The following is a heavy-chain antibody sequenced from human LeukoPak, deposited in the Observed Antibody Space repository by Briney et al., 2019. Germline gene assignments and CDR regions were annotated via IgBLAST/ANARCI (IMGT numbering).Heavy chain of an antibody. CDR1: GGSISSSNYF. Sequence: HPSETLSLTCTVSGGSISSSNYFWGWIRQPPGKGLEWIGSIYYSGSTYYNPSLKSRVTISVDTSKNQFSLRLSSVTAADTAVYYCQSRYLEWLLEYWGQGTLVTVSS. J-gene: IGHJ4*02. CDR3: QSRYLEWLLEY. CDR2: IYYSGST. V-gene: IGHV4-39*01. D-gene: IGHD3-3*01.